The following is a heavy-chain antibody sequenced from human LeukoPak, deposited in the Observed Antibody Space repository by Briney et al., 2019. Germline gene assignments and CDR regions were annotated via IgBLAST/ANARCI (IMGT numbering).Heavy chain of an antibody. CDR3: ARGWGERGKCRGGTCNNPQFDY. CDR1: GFTFYYYW. J-gene: IGHJ4*02. V-gene: IGHV3-7*01. CDR2: IKESGSEK. D-gene: IGHD2-15*01. Sequence: PWGSLTLSCAASGFTFYYYWMTWVRQAQGKGRESLANIKESGSEKYYVDSVKGRFTISRDNAKNSLYLQMNSLRVEDTAVYYCARGWGERGKCRGGTCNNPQFDYWGRGTLVTVSS.